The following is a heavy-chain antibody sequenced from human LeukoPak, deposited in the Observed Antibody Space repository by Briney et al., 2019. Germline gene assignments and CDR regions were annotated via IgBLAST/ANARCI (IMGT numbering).Heavy chain of an antibody. D-gene: IGHD3-22*01. CDR2: IYHSGST. CDR3: ARALYYDSRGYLIDAFDI. CDR1: GGSISSGGYS. J-gene: IGHJ3*02. V-gene: IGHV4-30-2*01. Sequence: SETLSLTCTVSGGSISSGGYSWSWIRQPPGKGLEWIGYIYHSGSTYYNPSLKSRVTISVDRSKNQFSLKLSSVTAADTAVYYCARALYYDSRGYLIDAFDIWGQGTMVTVSS.